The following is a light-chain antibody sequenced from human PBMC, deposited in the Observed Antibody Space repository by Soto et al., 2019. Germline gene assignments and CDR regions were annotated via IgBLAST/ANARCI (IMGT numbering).Light chain of an antibody. Sequence: QSALTQPPSASGSPGQSVTISCTGTSSDVGGYNYVSWYQQHPGKAPKLMIYEVTKRPSGVPDRFSGSKSGNTASLTVSGLQTEDEADYYRSSYAGSKGSVFGGGTKLTVL. J-gene: IGLJ2*01. V-gene: IGLV2-8*01. CDR2: EVT. CDR1: SSDVGGYNY. CDR3: SSYAGSKGSV.